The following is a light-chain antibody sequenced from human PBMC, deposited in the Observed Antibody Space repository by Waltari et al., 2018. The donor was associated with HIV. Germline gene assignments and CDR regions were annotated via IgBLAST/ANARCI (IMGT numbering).Light chain of an antibody. Sequence: QSVMTQPPSASGTPGQRVTISCSGSISNIGGDYVYWYQHFPGTAPNVLNYRKGQRPSRIPGRFCATKSGTAASLAISGLRSEDEAYYYCAAWDDNLNGVVFGGGTKLTVL. V-gene: IGLV1-47*01. J-gene: IGLJ2*01. CDR1: ISNIGGDY. CDR2: RKG. CDR3: AAWDDNLNGVV.